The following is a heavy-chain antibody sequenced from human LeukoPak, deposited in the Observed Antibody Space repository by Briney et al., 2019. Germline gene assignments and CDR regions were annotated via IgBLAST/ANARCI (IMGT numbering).Heavy chain of an antibody. CDR3: ARVGGFGKYYFDY. CDR1: GFTFSSYS. Sequence: GGSLRLSCAASGFTFSSYSMNWVRQAPGKGLEWVSYISSSSSTIYYADSVKGRFTISRDNAKNSLYLQMNSLRAEDTAVYYCARVGGFGKYYFDYWGQGTLVTVSS. D-gene: IGHD3-10*01. V-gene: IGHV3-48*04. J-gene: IGHJ4*02. CDR2: ISSSSSTI.